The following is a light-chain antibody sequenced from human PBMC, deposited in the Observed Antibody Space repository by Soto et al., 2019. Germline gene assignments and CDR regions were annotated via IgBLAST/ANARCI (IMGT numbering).Light chain of an antibody. Sequence: QSALTQPASVSGSPGQSITISCTGTSSDVGGYNYVSWYQHHPGKAPKLMIYDVSNRPSGVSNRFSGSKSGNTASLTISGLQAEDEADYYCSSYTSRSTYVVFGGGTKLTVL. CDR2: DVS. CDR1: SSDVGGYNY. CDR3: SSYTSRSTYVV. V-gene: IGLV2-14*03. J-gene: IGLJ2*01.